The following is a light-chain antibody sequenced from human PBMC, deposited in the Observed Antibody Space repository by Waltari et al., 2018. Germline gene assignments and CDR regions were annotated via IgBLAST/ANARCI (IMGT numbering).Light chain of an antibody. CDR1: QGLVSSGGNTI. V-gene: IGKV2-30*01. CDR2: RVS. J-gene: IGKJ1*01. CDR3: MQGTHWPWT. Sequence: DVVMTQSPLSLPVALGQPASISCTSRQGLVSSGGNTILNWFQQRPGQSPRRLIYRVSNRDSGVPDRFSGSGSGTDFTLKISRVEAEDVGIYYCMQGTHWPWTFGQGTKVEFK.